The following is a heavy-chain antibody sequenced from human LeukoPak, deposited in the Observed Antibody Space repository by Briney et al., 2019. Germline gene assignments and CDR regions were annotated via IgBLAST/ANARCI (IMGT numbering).Heavy chain of an antibody. CDR2: IYYSGSP. V-gene: IGHV4-39*01. Sequence: SETLSLTCTVSGGSISSSSYYWSWIRQPPGKGLEWIGSIYYSGSPYYNPSLKSRVTISVDTSKNQFSLKVISVTAADTAVYYCARWRTARTGFDYWGQGTLVTVSS. J-gene: IGHJ4*02. CDR3: ARWRTARTGFDY. D-gene: IGHD3/OR15-3a*01. CDR1: GGSISSSSYY.